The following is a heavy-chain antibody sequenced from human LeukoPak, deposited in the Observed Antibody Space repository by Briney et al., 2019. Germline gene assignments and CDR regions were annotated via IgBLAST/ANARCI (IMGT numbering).Heavy chain of an antibody. V-gene: IGHV3-23*01. CDR2: ISGSGGST. J-gene: IGHJ4*02. CDR1: GFTFSSYA. Sequence: GGSLRLSCAASGFTFSSYAMSWVRQAPGKGLEWVSAISGSGGSTYYADSVKGRFTISRDNSKNTLFLQMNSLRAEDTAVYSCAKDVKFSWPFYFDYWGQGILVTVSS. CDR3: AKDVKFSWPFYFDY. D-gene: IGHD5-12*01.